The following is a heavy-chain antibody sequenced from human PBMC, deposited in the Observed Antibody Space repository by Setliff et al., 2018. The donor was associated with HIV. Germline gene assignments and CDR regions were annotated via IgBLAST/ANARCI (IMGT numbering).Heavy chain of an antibody. Sequence: SETLSLTCAVYVGSFSGYHWSWIRQPPGKGLEWIGEISHSGRTNYNPSLKSRVTISVDTSKNQFTLKLSSVTAADTAVYYCARGPLDSSGYRSDAFDIWGQGTMVTVSS. J-gene: IGHJ3*02. CDR1: VGSFSGYH. CDR3: ARGPLDSSGYRSDAFDI. CDR2: ISHSGRT. V-gene: IGHV4-34*01. D-gene: IGHD3-22*01.